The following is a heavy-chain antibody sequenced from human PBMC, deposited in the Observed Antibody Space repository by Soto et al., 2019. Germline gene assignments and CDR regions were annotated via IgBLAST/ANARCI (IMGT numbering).Heavy chain of an antibody. CDR3: ARVDTYYYDSSGYYGAFAI. D-gene: IGHD3-22*01. J-gene: IGHJ3*02. V-gene: IGHV1-69*05. CDR1: GGTFSSYA. CDR2: IIPIFGTA. Sequence: ASVKVSCKASGGTFSSYAISWVRQAPGQGLEWMGGIIPIFGTANYAQKLQGRVTMTTDTSTSTAYMELRSLRSDDTAVYYCARVDTYYYDSSGYYGAFAIWGQGTIVTVSS.